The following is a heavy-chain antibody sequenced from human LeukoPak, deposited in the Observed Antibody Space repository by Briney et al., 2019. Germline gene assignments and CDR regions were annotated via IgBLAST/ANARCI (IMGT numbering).Heavy chain of an antibody. J-gene: IGHJ4*02. CDR1: GFTFSNAW. D-gene: IGHD3-22*01. Sequence: GESLKISCAASGFTFSNAWMSWVRQAPGKGLEWVGRIKSKTDGGTTDYAAPVKGRLTISRDDSKNTLYLQMNSLKTEDTAVYYCTTTAYYYDSSGYYYSWDYFDYWGQGTPVTVSS. CDR3: TTTAYYYDSSGYYYSWDYFDY. CDR2: IKSKTDGGTT. V-gene: IGHV3-15*01.